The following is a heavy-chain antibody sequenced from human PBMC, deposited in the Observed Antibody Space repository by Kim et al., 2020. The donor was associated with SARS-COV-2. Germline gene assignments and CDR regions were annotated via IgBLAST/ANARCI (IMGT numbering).Heavy chain of an antibody. CDR2: ISCYYGDT. D-gene: IGHD5-18*01. V-gene: IGHV1-18*01. Sequence: ASVKVSCKASGYKFTSYGITWVRQAPGQGPEWMGWISCYYGDTMYAQKLQGRVTMTMDIFTSTVHLDLSSLRSDDTAKYYCARSTWIHTPVQTKLDYWGQ. J-gene: IGHJ4*02. CDR1: GYKFTSYG. CDR3: ARSTWIHTPVQTKLDY.